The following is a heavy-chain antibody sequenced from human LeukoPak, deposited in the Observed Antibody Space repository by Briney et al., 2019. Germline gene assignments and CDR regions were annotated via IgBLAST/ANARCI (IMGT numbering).Heavy chain of an antibody. Sequence: GGSLRLSCAASGFTFSSYAMGWVRQAPGKGPEWVSSISGSGGHTYFADSVKGRFTISRDNSKNTLDLQMNSLKVEDTAVYYCAKFRYHSDDNNYLDFNYWGQGTLVTVSS. D-gene: IGHD3-22*01. CDR2: ISGSGGHT. V-gene: IGHV3-23*01. J-gene: IGHJ4*02. CDR3: AKFRYHSDDNNYLDFNY. CDR1: GFTFSSYA.